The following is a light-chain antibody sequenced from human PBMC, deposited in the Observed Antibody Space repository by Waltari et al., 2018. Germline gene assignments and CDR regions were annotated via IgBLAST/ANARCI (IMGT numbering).Light chain of an antibody. CDR3: QSLDRSGTVI. J-gene: IGLJ2*01. CDR1: ELPRQN. CDR2: KDK. V-gene: IGLV3-25*03. Sequence: SYELTQPPSVSVSPGQTARITCSGDELPRQNAYWYQQKSRQAPGLVKYKDKERPSGLPERFSGSSSGTTVSLTISGVLAEDEADYYCQSLDRSGTVIFGGGTTLTVL.